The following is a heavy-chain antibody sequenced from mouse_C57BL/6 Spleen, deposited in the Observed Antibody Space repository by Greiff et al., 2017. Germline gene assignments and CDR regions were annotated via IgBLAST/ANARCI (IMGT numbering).Heavy chain of an antibody. CDR1: GYAFSSYW. CDR3: ARQGTTVVHDFDY. CDR2: IYPGDGDT. D-gene: IGHD1-1*01. J-gene: IGHJ2*01. Sequence: QVQLQQSGAELVKPGASVKISCKASGYAFSSYWMNWVKQRPGKGLEWIGQIYPGDGDTNYNGKFKGKATLTADKSSSTAYMPLSSLTSEDSAIYFCARQGTTVVHDFDYWGQGTTLTVSS. V-gene: IGHV1-80*01.